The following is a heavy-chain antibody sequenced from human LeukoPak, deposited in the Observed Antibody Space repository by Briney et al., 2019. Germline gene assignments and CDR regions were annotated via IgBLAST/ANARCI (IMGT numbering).Heavy chain of an antibody. CDR1: NGPINTYQ. J-gene: IGHJ3*02. Sequence: SETLSLTCTVSNGPINTYQWSWIRQPPGKGLEWIGNIHYSGSANYNPSLKSRVTMSVDTSKNQFSLKLSSVTAADTAVYYCARDRPYYYGSGSRNDAFDIWGQGTMVTVSS. D-gene: IGHD3-10*01. V-gene: IGHV4-59*12. CDR3: ARDRPYYYGSGSRNDAFDI. CDR2: IHYSGSA.